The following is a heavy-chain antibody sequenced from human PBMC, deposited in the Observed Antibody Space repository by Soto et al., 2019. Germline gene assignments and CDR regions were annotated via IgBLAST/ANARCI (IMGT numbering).Heavy chain of an antibody. CDR2: ISYDGSNK. V-gene: IGHV3-30-3*01. CDR1: GFTFSSYA. CDR3: AREGAPYDSSAAGY. J-gene: IGHJ4*02. D-gene: IGHD3-22*01. Sequence: SLRLSCAASGFTFSSYAMHWVRQAPGEGLEWVAVISYDGSNKYYADSVKGRFTISRDNSKNTLYLQMDSLRAEDTAVYYCAREGAPYDSSAAGYWGQGTLVTVSS.